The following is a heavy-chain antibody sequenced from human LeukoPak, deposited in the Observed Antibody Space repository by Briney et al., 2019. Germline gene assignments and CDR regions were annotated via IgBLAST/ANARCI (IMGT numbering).Heavy chain of an antibody. J-gene: IGHJ4*02. CDR1: GGTFSSYA. CDR2: IIPIFGTA. V-gene: IGHV1-69*05. D-gene: IGHD6-13*01. Sequence: SVKVSCKASGGTFSSYAISWVRQAPGQGLEWMGRIIPIFGTANYAQKFQGRVTITTDESTSTAYMELSSLRSEDTAVYYCAREVAAAGTSRGSFDYWGQGTLVIVSS. CDR3: AREVAAAGTSRGSFDY.